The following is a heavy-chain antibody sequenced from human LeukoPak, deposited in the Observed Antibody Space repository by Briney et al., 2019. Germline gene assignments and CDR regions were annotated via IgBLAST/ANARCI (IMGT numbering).Heavy chain of an antibody. CDR2: IYYGGST. J-gene: IGHJ5*02. CDR1: GGPISSGSYY. V-gene: IGHV4-39*01. D-gene: IGHD2-15*01. Sequence: PSETLSLTCSVSGGPISSGSYYWGWIRQPPGKGLEWIGSIYYGGSTYYNPSLKSRVTISVDTSMNQFSLKLSFVTTADTAVYYCARALGYCSGGSCTRGYNWFDPWGQGTLVTVPS. CDR3: ARALGYCSGGSCTRGYNWFDP.